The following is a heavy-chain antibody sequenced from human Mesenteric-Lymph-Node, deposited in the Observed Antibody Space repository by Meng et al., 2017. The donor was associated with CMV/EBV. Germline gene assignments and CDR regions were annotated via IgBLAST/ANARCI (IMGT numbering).Heavy chain of an antibody. CDR3: ARDSATFGELSPFDY. J-gene: IGHJ4*02. Sequence: SETLSLTCTVSGGSISSTSFYWAWIRQPPGKGLEWIGSINYSGRTYYNPSLKSRVTISVDTSKNQFSVKLTSVTATDTAVYYCARDSATFGELSPFDYWGQGTLVTVSS. V-gene: IGHV4-39*07. D-gene: IGHD3-10*01. CDR1: GGSISSTSFY. CDR2: INYSGRT.